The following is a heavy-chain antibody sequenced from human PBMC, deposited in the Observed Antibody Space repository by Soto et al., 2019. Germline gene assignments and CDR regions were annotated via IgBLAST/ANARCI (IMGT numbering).Heavy chain of an antibody. J-gene: IGHJ4*02. V-gene: IGHV1-18*01. CDR1: GYTFSNFG. CDR3: ARVIMIFGVANLGSYFDY. D-gene: IGHD3-3*01. Sequence: QVQLVQSGTEVKKPGASVKVSCKASGYTFSNFGLSWVRQAPGQGLEWMGWISPSNGQTINAQNFHGRVTMTTDTSTATAHMELRSLISDDTAVYYCARVIMIFGVANLGSYFDYWGQGTRVTVSA. CDR2: ISPSNGQT.